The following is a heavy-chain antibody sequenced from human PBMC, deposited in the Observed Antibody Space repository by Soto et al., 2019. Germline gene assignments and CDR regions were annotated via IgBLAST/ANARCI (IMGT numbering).Heavy chain of an antibody. Sequence: LGESLKISCKGYGYSFTSYWISWVRQMPGKGLEWMGRIDPSDSYTNYSPSFQGHVTISADKSISTAYLQWSSLKASDTAMYYCASPYDSSGYYFYYGMDVWGQGTTVTVSS. V-gene: IGHV5-10-1*01. CDR2: IDPSDSYT. J-gene: IGHJ6*02. CDR1: GYSFTSYW. CDR3: ASPYDSSGYYFYYGMDV. D-gene: IGHD3-22*01.